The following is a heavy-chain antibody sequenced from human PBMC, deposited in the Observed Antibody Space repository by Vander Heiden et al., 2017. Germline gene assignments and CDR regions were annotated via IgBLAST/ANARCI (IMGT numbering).Heavy chain of an antibody. CDR3: ARDQGDRSSGYWTYNWFDP. CDR2: IIPIFGTA. Sequence: QVQLVQSGAEVKKPGSSVKVSCKASGGTFSSYAISWVRQAPGQGLEWMGGIIPIFGTANYAQKFQGRVTITADESTSTAYMELSSLRSEDTAVYYCARDQGDRSSGYWTYNWFDPWGQGTLVTVSS. J-gene: IGHJ5*02. V-gene: IGHV1-69*01. CDR1: GGTFSSYA. D-gene: IGHD3-22*01.